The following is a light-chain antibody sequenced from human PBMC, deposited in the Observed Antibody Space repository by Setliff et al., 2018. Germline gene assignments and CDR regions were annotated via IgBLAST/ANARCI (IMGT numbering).Light chain of an antibody. CDR1: SSDIGAFDL. CDR2: EVS. V-gene: IGLV2-23*02. CDR3: CSSAGRTALV. J-gene: IGLJ2*01. Sequence: ALTQPASVSGSPGQSITISCTGSSSDIGAFDLVSWYQHYPGKAPKLMISEVSKRPSGVSDRFSGSKSGNTASLTISGLQAEDEADYFCCSSAGRTALVFGGGTK.